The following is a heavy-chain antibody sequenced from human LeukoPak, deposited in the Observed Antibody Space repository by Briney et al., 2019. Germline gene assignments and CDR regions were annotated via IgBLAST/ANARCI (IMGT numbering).Heavy chain of an antibody. J-gene: IGHJ4*02. CDR3: ARDMGLGYCSSTSCYPFDY. D-gene: IGHD2-2*01. CDR2: ISYDGSNK. CDR1: GFTFSSYA. V-gene: IGHV3-30*01. Sequence: GGSLRLSCAASGFTFSSYAMHWVRQAPGKGLEWVAVISYDGSNKYYADSVKGRFTISRDNSKNTLYLQMNGLRAEDTAVYYCARDMGLGYCSSTSCYPFDYWGQGTLVTVSS.